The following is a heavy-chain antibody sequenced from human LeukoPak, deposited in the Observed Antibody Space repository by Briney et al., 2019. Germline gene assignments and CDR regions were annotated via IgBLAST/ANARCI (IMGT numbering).Heavy chain of an antibody. Sequence: ASVKVSCKASGYTFTSYDINWVRQATGQGLEWMGWMNPNSGNTGYAQKFQGRVTMTRNTSISTAYMELSSLRSEDTAVYYCARGWLMGIADYYYYMDVWGKGTTVTVSS. CDR1: GYTFTSYD. CDR2: MNPNSGNT. CDR3: ARGWLMGIADYYYYMDV. J-gene: IGHJ6*03. V-gene: IGHV1-8*01. D-gene: IGHD2-21*01.